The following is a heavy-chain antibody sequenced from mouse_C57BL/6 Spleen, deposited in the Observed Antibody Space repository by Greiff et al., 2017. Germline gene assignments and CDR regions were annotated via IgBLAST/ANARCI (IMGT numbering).Heavy chain of an antibody. D-gene: IGHD1-1*02. Sequence: EVQLVESGGGLVQPGGSLKLSCAASGFTFSDYGMAWVRQAPRKGPEWVAFISNLAYSIYYADTVTGRFTISRENAKNTLYLEMSSLRSEDTAMYYCARLVDDYYAMDYWGQGTSVTVSS. CDR3: ARLVDDYYAMDY. V-gene: IGHV5-15*01. J-gene: IGHJ4*01. CDR1: GFTFSDYG. CDR2: ISNLAYSI.